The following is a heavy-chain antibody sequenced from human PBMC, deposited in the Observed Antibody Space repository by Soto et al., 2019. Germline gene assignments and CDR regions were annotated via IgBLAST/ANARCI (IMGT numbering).Heavy chain of an antibody. Sequence: QVQLVESGGGVVQPGRSLRLSCAASGFTFSSYGMHWVRQAPGKGLEWVAVISYDGSNKYYADSVKGRFTISRDNSKNALYLQMNSLRAEDTAVYYWSKSGGSWHRYYFDYWGQGTLVTVSS. D-gene: IGHD6-13*01. CDR1: GFTFSSYG. CDR3: SKSGGSWHRYYFDY. V-gene: IGHV3-30*18. J-gene: IGHJ4*02. CDR2: ISYDGSNK.